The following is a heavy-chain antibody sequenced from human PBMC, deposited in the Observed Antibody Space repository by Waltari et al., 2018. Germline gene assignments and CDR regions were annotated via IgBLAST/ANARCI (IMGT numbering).Heavy chain of an antibody. CDR3: ARVYYDFWSGYGY. V-gene: IGHV4-34*01. J-gene: IGHJ4*02. D-gene: IGHD3-3*01. CDR2: INHSGST. CDR1: GGSFSGYY. Sequence: QVQLQQWGPGLLKPSETLSPTCAVYGGSFSGYYSSWIRQPPGKGLEWIGEINHSGSTNYNPSLKSRVTISVDTSKNQFSLKLSAVTAADTAVYYCARVYYDFWSGYGYWGQGTLVTVSS.